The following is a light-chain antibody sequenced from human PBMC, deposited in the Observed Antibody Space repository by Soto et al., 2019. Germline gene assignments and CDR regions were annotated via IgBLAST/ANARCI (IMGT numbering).Light chain of an antibody. V-gene: IGKV3-20*01. CDR1: HSIRGRH. CDR3: QQFGGSPLFT. Sequence: EIVLTQSPGTLSLSPGERATLSCRASHSIRGRHLAWYQHKPGQAPRLLISDVSTRAPGIPDRFTGGGSGTDFTLTIRSLEPEDFAVYYCQQFGGSPLFTFGPGTKVDIK. J-gene: IGKJ3*01. CDR2: DVS.